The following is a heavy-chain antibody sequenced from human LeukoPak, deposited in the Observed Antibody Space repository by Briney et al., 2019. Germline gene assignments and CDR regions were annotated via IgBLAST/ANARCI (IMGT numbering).Heavy chain of an antibody. CDR3: ARHLFDSTTVVTGGWDY. V-gene: IGHV4-59*08. CDR1: GGSISSYY. Sequence: PETLSLTCTVSGGSISSYYWSWIRQPPGKGLEWIGYIYYSGSTNYNPSLKSRVTISVDTSKNQFSLKLSSVTAADTAVYYCARHLFDSTTVVTGGWDYWGQGTLVTGSS. CDR2: IYYSGST. D-gene: IGHD4-23*01. J-gene: IGHJ4*02.